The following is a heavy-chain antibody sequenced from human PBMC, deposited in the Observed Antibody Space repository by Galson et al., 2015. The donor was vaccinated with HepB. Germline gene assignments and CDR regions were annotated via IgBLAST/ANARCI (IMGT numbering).Heavy chain of an antibody. CDR2: IYPGDSDT. Sequence: QSGAEVKKPGESLKISCKGSGYSFTSYWIGWVRQMPGKGLERMGIIYPGDSDTRYSPSFQGQVTISADKSISTAYLQWSSLKTSDTAMYYCARRPRSSAVAGTEGFDYWGQGTLVTVSS. D-gene: IGHD6-19*01. J-gene: IGHJ4*02. CDR1: GYSFTSYW. CDR3: ARRPRSSAVAGTEGFDY. V-gene: IGHV5-51*01.